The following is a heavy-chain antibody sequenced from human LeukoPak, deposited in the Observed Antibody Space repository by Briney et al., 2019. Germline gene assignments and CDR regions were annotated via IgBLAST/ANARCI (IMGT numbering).Heavy chain of an antibody. CDR1: GFRFNNYA. CDR3: AREVYSYALDALDL. D-gene: IGHD5-18*01. V-gene: IGHV3-30*04. CDR2: ISMDGIQE. J-gene: IGHJ3*01. Sequence: GGSLRLSCAASGFRFNNYAMHWVRQPPGTGLEWVAVISMDGIQEYYADSVKGRFSISRDNSKNTLYLHMNCLRSEDTAVYYCAREVYSYALDALDLWGQGTMVTVSS.